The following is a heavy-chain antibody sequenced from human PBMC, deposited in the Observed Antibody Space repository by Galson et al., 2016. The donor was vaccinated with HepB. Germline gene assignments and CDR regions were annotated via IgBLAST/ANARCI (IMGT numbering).Heavy chain of an antibody. V-gene: IGHV1-2*06. Sequence: SVKVSCKASGYTFTVYYIHWVRQAPGQGLERMGRIDPNNGGTNYAQKFQGRVTMTRDTSISTAYMELSRLRSDDTAVFYCARGSVSYPDSWGQGTLVTVSS. CDR2: IDPNNGGT. CDR1: GYTFTVYY. J-gene: IGHJ4*02. D-gene: IGHD2-2*01. CDR3: ARGSVSYPDS.